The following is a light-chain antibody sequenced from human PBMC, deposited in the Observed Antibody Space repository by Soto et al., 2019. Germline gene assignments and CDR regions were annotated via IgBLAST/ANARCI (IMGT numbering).Light chain of an antibody. CDR1: QSVSSN. CDR2: GAF. Sequence: IVFTQSPAPLSVSPGGRVIPSCRASQSVSSNLAWYQQKPGQAPRLLIYGAFTRATGIPARFSGSGSGTEFTLTISSLQSEDFAVYYCQQYNNWPPITFGQGTRLEIK. V-gene: IGKV3-15*01. CDR3: QQYNNWPPIT. J-gene: IGKJ5*01.